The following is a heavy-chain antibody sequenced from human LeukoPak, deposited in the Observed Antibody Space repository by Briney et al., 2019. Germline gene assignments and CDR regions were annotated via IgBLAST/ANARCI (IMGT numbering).Heavy chain of an antibody. J-gene: IGHJ5*02. V-gene: IGHV1-69*05. CDR1: GGTFSSYA. Sequence: SVKVSCKASGGTFSSYAISWVRQAPGQGLEWMGRIIPIFGTANYAQKCQGRVTITTDESTSTAYMELSSLRSEDTAVYYCARDTLIVVVPAATANHWFDPWGQGTLVTVSS. CDR3: ARDTLIVVVPAATANHWFDP. D-gene: IGHD2-2*01. CDR2: IIPIFGTA.